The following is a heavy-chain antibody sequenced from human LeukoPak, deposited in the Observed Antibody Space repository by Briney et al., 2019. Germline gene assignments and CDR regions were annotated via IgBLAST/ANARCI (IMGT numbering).Heavy chain of an antibody. V-gene: IGHV4-59*01. CDR2: TYYSGST. J-gene: IGHJ3*02. CDR1: GGSISSYY. CDR3: ARVMDYDSSGYYVGAFDI. Sequence: SETLSLTCTVSGGSISSYYWSWIRQPPGKGLEWIGYTYYSGSTNYNPSLKSRVTISVDTSKNQFSLKLSSVTAADTAVYYCARVMDYDSSGYYVGAFDIWGQGTMVTVSS. D-gene: IGHD3-22*01.